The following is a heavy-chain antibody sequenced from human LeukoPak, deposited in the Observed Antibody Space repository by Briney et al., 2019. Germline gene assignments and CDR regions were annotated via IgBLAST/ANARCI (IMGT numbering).Heavy chain of an antibody. CDR1: GHTFTGYY. J-gene: IGHJ4*02. V-gene: IGHV1-2*06. D-gene: IGHD3-10*01. CDR2: INPNSGGT. CDR3: AREGDYGSGSPSDF. Sequence: ASVKVSCKASGHTFTGYYMHWVRQAPGQGLEWMGRINPNSGGTNSAQKFQGRVTMTRDTSIGTAYMELTRLRSDDTAVYYCAREGDYGSGSPSDFWGQGTLVTVSS.